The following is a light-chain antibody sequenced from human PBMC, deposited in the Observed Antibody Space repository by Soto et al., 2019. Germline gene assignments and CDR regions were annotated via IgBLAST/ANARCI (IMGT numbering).Light chain of an antibody. J-gene: IGKJ4*01. CDR2: GAS. Sequence: IQLTQSPSSLSASIGDRVTLSCRASQFISSYLAWYQLKPGKAPELLIFGASTVRSGVSSRFSGSGSGTDFTLTISSLLPEDSATYYCQQLSSYPLTFGGGTMVAIK. V-gene: IGKV1-9*01. CDR3: QQLSSYPLT. CDR1: QFISSY.